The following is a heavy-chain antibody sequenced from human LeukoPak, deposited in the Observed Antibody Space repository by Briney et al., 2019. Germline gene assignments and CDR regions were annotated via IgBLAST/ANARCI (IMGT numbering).Heavy chain of an antibody. Sequence: GGSLRLSCAASGFTFSSYDMHWVRQATGKGLEWVPAIGTAGDTYYPGSVKGRFTISRENAKNSLYLQMNSLRAGDTAVYYCARAGDYYGSGPAAFGIWGQGTMVTVSS. CDR2: IGTAGDT. D-gene: IGHD3-10*01. CDR3: ARAGDYYGSGPAAFGI. CDR1: GFTFSSYD. J-gene: IGHJ3*02. V-gene: IGHV3-13*01.